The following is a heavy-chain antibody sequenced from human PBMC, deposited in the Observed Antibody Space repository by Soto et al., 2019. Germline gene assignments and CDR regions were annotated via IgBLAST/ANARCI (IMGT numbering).Heavy chain of an antibody. CDR2: IYSGGST. CDR3: AAYSHKGY. J-gene: IGHJ4*02. D-gene: IGHD3-16*01. Sequence: EEQLVESGGDLVQPGVSLRLSCAASGFTVINNYMSWVRQAPGKGLEWVSLIYSGGSTYYADSVKGRFTISRDSSKNTLYLQMNSLRAEDTAMYYCAAYSHKGYWGQGTLVTVSS. CDR1: GFTVINNY. V-gene: IGHV3-66*01.